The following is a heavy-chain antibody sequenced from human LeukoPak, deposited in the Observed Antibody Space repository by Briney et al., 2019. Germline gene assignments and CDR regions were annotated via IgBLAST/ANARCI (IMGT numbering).Heavy chain of an antibody. CDR2: ISSSGSTI. CDR3: ARDYYGSSGYYYGYYYYGMDV. CDR1: GFTFSDYY. J-gene: IGHJ6*02. V-gene: IGHV3-11*01. Sequence: GGSLRLSCAASGFTFSDYYMSWIRQAPGKGLEWVSYISSSGSTIYYADSVKGRFTISRDNAKNSLYLQMNSLRAEDTAVYYCARDYYGSSGYYYGYYYYGMDVWGQGTTVTVSS. D-gene: IGHD3-22*01.